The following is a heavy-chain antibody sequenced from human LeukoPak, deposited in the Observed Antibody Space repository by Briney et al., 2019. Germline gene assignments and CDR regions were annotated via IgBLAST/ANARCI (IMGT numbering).Heavy chain of an antibody. J-gene: IGHJ6*02. Sequence: GGSLRLSCAASGFTFDDYAMHWVRQAPGRGLEWVSGISWNSGSIGYADSVKGRFTISRDNAKNSLYLQMDSLRAEDTALYYCAKDRGSGWYYGGDYYYGMDVWGQGTTVTVSS. CDR2: ISWNSGSI. CDR1: GFTFDDYA. CDR3: AKDRGSGWYYGGDYYYGMDV. V-gene: IGHV3-9*01. D-gene: IGHD6-19*01.